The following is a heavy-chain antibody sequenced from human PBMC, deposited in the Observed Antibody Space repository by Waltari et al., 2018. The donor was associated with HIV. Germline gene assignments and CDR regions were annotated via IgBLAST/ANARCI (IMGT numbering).Heavy chain of an antibody. CDR2: INHSGST. J-gene: IGHJ6*02. V-gene: IGHV4-34*01. CDR1: GGSFSGYY. D-gene: IGHD6-13*01. CDR3: ARYSSSDYGMDV. Sequence: QVQLQQWGAGLLKPSETLSLTCAVYGGSFSGYYWSWIRQPPGKGMEWIWEINHSGSTIHNPSLKSRVTISVDTSQNQFSLKLISVTAADTAVYYCARYSSSDYGMDVWGQGTTVTVSS.